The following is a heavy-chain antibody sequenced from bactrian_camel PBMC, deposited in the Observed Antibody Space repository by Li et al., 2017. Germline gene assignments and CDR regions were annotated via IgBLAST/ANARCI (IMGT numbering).Heavy chain of an antibody. CDR2: VNYDGSA. J-gene: IGHJ4*01. CDR1: GYTADKYC. D-gene: IGHD5*01. CDR3: ARKRRFGSCIDDMTAGGL. Sequence: QVQLVESGGESVQAGGSMTLSCAASGYTADKYCMGWFRQIPGKEREGVAAVNYDGSATYADSVKGRFTVSKDSAKNILTLRMSSLKPEDTAMYYCARKRRFGSCIDDMTAGGLLGPGNPGHRL. V-gene: IGHV3S55*01.